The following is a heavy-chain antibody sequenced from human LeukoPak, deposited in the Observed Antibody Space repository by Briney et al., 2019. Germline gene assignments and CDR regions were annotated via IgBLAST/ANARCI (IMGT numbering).Heavy chain of an antibody. V-gene: IGHV3-21*01. CDR3: ARGGYCSSTSCYFWFDP. J-gene: IGHJ5*02. D-gene: IGHD2-2*01. Sequence: PGGTLGLSCAASGFTFSSYSMNWVRQAPGKGLEWVSSISSSSSYIYYADSVKGRFTISRDNAKNSLYLQMNSLRAEDTAVYYCARGGYCSSTSCYFWFDPWGQGTLVTVSS. CDR1: GFTFSSYS. CDR2: ISSSSSYI.